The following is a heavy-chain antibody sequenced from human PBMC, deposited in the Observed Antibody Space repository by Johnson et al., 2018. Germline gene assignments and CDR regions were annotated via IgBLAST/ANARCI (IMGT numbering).Heavy chain of an antibody. D-gene: IGHD3-10*01. J-gene: IGHJ6*03. V-gene: IGHV3-43D*03. Sequence: VGLVQSEGVVVQPGGSLRLSCAASGFTFDDSAMHWVRQAPGKSLEWVSLISWDGGSTYYAVSVTGRFTISRDNSKKSLYLQMNSLRADDTALYYCAKVSVPYYYGSGSYSYYYMDVWGKGTTVTVSS. CDR3: AKVSVPYYYGSGSYSYYYMDV. CDR1: GFTFDDSA. CDR2: ISWDGGST.